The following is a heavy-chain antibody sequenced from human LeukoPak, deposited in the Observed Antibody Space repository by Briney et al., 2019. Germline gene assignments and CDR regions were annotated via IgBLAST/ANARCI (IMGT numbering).Heavy chain of an antibody. CDR3: AKGPYGDYYFDY. CDR2: IRYDGSNK. V-gene: IGHV3-30*02. Sequence: RGSLRLSCAASGFTFSSYGMHWVRQAPGKGLEWVAFIRYDGSNKYYADSVKGRFTISRDNSRNTLYLQMNSLRAEDTAVYYCAKGPYGDYYFDYWGQGTLVTVSS. CDR1: GFTFSSYG. J-gene: IGHJ4*02. D-gene: IGHD4-17*01.